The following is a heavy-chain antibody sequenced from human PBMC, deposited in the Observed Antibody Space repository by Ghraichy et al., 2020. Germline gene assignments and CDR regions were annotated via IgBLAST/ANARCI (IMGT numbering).Heavy chain of an antibody. J-gene: IGHJ6*03. Sequence: GGSLRLSCAASGFTFSSYAMSWVRQAPGKGLEWVSAISGSGGSTYYADSVKGRFTISRDNSKNTLYLQMNSLRAEDTAVYYCAKDSTVTFGWPFLGSGYMDVWGKGTTVTVSS. CDR1: GFTFSSYA. V-gene: IGHV3-23*01. D-gene: IGHD4-17*01. CDR3: AKDSTVTFGWPFLGSGYMDV. CDR2: ISGSGGST.